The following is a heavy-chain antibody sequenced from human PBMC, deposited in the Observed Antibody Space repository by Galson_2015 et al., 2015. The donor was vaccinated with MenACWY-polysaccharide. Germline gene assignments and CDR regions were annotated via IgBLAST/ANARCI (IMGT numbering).Heavy chain of an antibody. CDR3: AFWELGSG. Sequence: SLRLSCAASGFTFSSYSMNWVRQAPGKGLEWVSSISSSSSYIYYADSVKGRFTISRDNAKNSLYVQMNSLRAEDTAVYYCAFWELGSGWGQGTLVTVSS. CDR2: ISSSSSYI. J-gene: IGHJ4*02. CDR1: GFTFSSYS. D-gene: IGHD1-26*01. V-gene: IGHV3-21*01.